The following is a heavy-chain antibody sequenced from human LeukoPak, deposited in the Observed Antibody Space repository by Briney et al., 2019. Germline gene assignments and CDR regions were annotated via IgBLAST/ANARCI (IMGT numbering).Heavy chain of an antibody. D-gene: IGHD3-3*01. CDR3: ARSHYDFWSGYSAGFDP. V-gene: IGHV3-21*01. CDR2: ISSSSSYI. Sequence: GGSLRLSCAASGLTFSSYSMNWVRQAPGKGLEWVSSISSSSSYIYYADSVKGRFTISRDNAKNSLYLQMNSLRAEDTAVYYCARSHYDFWSGYSAGFDPWGQGTLVTVSS. CDR1: GLTFSSYS. J-gene: IGHJ5*02.